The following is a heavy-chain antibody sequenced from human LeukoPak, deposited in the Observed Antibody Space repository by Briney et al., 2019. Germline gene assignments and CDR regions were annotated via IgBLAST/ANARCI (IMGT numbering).Heavy chain of an antibody. CDR2: ISSSSSCI. CDR1: GFTFSSYS. V-gene: IGHV3-21*01. J-gene: IGHJ4*02. D-gene: IGHD2-2*03. CDR3: ASGYCSSTSCYDFDY. Sequence: GGSLRLSCAASGFTFSSYSMNWVRQAPGKGLEWVSSISSSSSCIYYADSVKGRFTISRDNAKNSLYLQMNSLRAEDTAVYYCASGYCSSTSCYDFDYWGQGTLVTVSS.